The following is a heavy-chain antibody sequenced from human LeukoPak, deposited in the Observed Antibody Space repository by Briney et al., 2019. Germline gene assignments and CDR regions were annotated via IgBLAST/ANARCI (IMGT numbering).Heavy chain of an antibody. CDR2: IWYDGSNK. V-gene: IGHV3-33*01. CDR3: ARDATDYGGNSFDY. CDR1: GFTFRSYG. D-gene: IGHD4-23*01. J-gene: IGHJ4*02. Sequence: PGGSLRLSCAASGFTFRSYGIHWVRQAPGKGLEWVAVIWYDGSNKYYADSVKGRFTISRDNSKNTLYLQMNSLRAEDTAVYHCARDATDYGGNSFDYWGQGTLVTVSS.